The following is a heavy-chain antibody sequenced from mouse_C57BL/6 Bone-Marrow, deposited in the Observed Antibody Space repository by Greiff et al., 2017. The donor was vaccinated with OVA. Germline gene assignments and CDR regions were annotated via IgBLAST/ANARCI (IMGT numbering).Heavy chain of an antibody. J-gene: IGHJ2*01. D-gene: IGHD4-1*01. CDR2: ISSGGSYT. V-gene: IGHV5-6*01. CDR3: ARLILGRYFDY. CDR1: GFTFSSYG. Sequence: EVKLVESGGDLVKPGGSLKLSCAASGFTFSSYGMSWVRQTPDKRLEWVATISSGGSYTYYPDSVKGRFTISRDNAKNTLYLQMSSLKSEDTAMYYCARLILGRYFDYWGQGTTLTVSS.